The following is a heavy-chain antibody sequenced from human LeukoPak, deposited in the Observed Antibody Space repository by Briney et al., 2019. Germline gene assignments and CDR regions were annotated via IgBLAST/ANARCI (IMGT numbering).Heavy chain of an antibody. D-gene: IGHD3-16*01. CDR1: GFRFTNYW. J-gene: IGHJ4*02. CDR3: GSFDVY. Sequence: GGSLRLSCAASGFRFTNYWMSWVRQAPGKRLEWVAEINRDGSGTYYVDSVRGRFTISRDNAKNLVFLQVNSLRAEDTAVYYRGSFDVYWGQGTLVTVSS. CDR2: INRDGSGT. V-gene: IGHV3-7*01.